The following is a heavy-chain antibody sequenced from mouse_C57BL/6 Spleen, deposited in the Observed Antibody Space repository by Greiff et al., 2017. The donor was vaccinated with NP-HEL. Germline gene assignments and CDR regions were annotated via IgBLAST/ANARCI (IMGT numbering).Heavy chain of an antibody. CDR3: ARPAQAYYFDY. CDR2: IYPRDGST. V-gene: IGHV1-85*01. CDR1: GYTFTSYD. J-gene: IGHJ2*01. Sequence: VQLQQSGPELVKPGASVKLSCKASGYTFTSYDINWVNQRPGQGLEWIGGIYPRDGSTNYNEKFKGKATLTVYTSSSTAYMELHRLTSQDSAVYFCARPAQAYYFDYWGQGTTLTVSS. D-gene: IGHD3-2*02.